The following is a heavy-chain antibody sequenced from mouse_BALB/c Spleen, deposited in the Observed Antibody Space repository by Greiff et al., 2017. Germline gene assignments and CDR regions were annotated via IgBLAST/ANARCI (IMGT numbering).Heavy chain of an antibody. V-gene: IGHV14-3*02. CDR2: IDPANGNT. CDR3: SSGQLGLRWFAY. Sequence: EVKLMESGAELVKPGASVKLSCTASGFNIKDTYMHWVKQRPEQGLEWIGRIDPANGNTKYDPKFQGKATITADTSSNTAYLQLSSLTSEDTAVYYCSSGQLGLRWFAYWGQGTLVTVSA. CDR1: GFNIKDTY. D-gene: IGHD3-2*01. J-gene: IGHJ3*01.